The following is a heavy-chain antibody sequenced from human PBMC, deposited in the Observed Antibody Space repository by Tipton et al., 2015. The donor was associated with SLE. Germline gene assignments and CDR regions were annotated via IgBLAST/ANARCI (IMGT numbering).Heavy chain of an antibody. D-gene: IGHD1-14*01. Sequence: SLRLSCAASGFTFDDYAMHWVRQAPGKGLEWVSGINWNSGTIVYADSVEGRFTLSRDNAESSLYLQMTILRAEDSAVYYCARTRRGFAFDIWGQGTMVTVSS. CDR3: ARTRRGFAFDI. V-gene: IGHV3-9*01. J-gene: IGHJ3*02. CDR1: GFTFDDYA. CDR2: INWNSGTI.